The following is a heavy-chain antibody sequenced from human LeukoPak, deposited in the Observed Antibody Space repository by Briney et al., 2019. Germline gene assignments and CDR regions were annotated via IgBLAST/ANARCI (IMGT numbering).Heavy chain of an antibody. D-gene: IGHD2-2*02. V-gene: IGHV1-3*01. CDR3: ARARSVVVIPAAILYYFDY. J-gene: IGHJ4*02. CDR2: INAGNGNT. Sequence: ASVKVSCKASGYTFTSYAMHWVRQAPGQRLEWMGWINAGNGNTKYSQKFQGRVTITRDTSASTAYMELSSLRSEDTAVYYCARARSVVVIPAAILYYFDYWGQGTLVTVSS. CDR1: GYTFTSYA.